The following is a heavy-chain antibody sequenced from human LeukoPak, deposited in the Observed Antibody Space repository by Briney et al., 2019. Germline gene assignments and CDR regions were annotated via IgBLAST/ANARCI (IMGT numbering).Heavy chain of an antibody. CDR1: GGTFSSYA. CDR2: IIPIFGTA. CDR3: ARVKPELGTWYFDL. Sequence: SVKVSCKASGGTFSSYAISWVRQAPGQGLEWMGGIIPIFGTANYAQKFQGRATITADESTSTAYMELSSLRSEDTAVYYCARVKPELGTWYFDLWGRGTLVTVSS. J-gene: IGHJ2*01. V-gene: IGHV1-69*13. D-gene: IGHD7-27*01.